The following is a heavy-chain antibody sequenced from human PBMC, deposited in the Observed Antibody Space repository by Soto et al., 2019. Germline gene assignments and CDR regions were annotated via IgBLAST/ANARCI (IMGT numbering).Heavy chain of an antibody. J-gene: IGHJ6*02. CDR3: ARAGVANYYYYGMDV. D-gene: IGHD5-12*01. CDR1: GFTFSSYG. Sequence: GGSLRLSCAASGFTFSSYGMDWVRQAPGKGLELVAVISKDGSVKYYADSVKGRFTISRDNSKNTLYLQMISLRAEDTAVYYCARAGVANYYYYGMDVWGQGTTVTVAS. V-gene: IGHV3-30*03. CDR2: ISKDGSVK.